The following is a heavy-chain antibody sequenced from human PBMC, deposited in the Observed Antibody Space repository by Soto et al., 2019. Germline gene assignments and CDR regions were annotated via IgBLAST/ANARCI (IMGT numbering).Heavy chain of an antibody. V-gene: IGHV3-11*01. J-gene: IGHJ4*02. CDR3: ARTAVSYYFDY. CDR2: ISSSGSTI. D-gene: IGHD2-8*01. CDR1: GFTFSDYY. Sequence: LRLSCAASGFTFSDYYMSWIRQAPGKGLEWVSYISSSGSTIYYADSVKGRFTISRDNAKNSLYLQMNSLRAEDTAVHYCARTAVSYYFDYWGQGTLVTVSS.